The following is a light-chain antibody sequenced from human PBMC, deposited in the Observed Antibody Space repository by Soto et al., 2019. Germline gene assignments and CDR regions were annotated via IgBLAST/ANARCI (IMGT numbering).Light chain of an antibody. CDR3: QQYLTSPKT. CDR2: GAS. J-gene: IGKJ1*01. Sequence: EIVLTQSPGTLSLSPGERATLSCRASQSVSSSYLAWYQQKPAQAPRLLICGASRRAPGIPERFSGSGSGTDFTLTISRLEPEDFAVYYCQQYLTSPKTFGQGTKVDIK. V-gene: IGKV3-20*01. CDR1: QSVSSSY.